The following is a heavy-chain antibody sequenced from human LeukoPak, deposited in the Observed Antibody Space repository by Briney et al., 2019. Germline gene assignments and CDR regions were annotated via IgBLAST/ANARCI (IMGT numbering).Heavy chain of an antibody. CDR1: GYTFTSYG. D-gene: IGHD3-10*01. J-gene: IGHJ5*02. V-gene: IGHV1-18*01. CDR2: ISAYNGNT. CDR3: ARRKIFWSGRFGYNWFDP. Sequence: ASVKVSCKASGYTFTSYGISWVRQAPGQGLEWMGWISAYNGNTNYAQKLQGRVTMTTDTSTSTAYMELRSLRSDDTAVYYCARRKIFWSGRFGYNWFDPWGQGTLVTVSS.